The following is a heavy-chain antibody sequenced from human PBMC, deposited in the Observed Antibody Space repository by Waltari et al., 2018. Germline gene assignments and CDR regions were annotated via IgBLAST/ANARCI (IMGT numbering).Heavy chain of an antibody. D-gene: IGHD2-8*01. CDR3: ARDEGPWSLSG. CDR1: GYSISSGYY. CDR2: IYHSGST. J-gene: IGHJ4*02. V-gene: IGHV4-38-2*02. Sequence: QVQLQESGPGLVKPSETLSLTCAVSGYSISSGYYWGWIRQPPGKGLEWIGSIYHSGSTYYNPSLKSRVTISVDTSKNQFSLKLSSVTAADTAVYYCARDEGPWSLSGWGQGTLVTVSS.